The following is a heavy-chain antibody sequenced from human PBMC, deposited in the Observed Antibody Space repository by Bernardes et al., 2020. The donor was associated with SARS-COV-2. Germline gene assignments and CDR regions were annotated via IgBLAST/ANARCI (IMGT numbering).Heavy chain of an antibody. J-gene: IGHJ6*02. CDR1: GFTFSSYG. CDR3: ARDSGYCSSTSCYRYYGMDV. D-gene: IGHD2-2*01. V-gene: IGHV3-33*01. CDR2: IWYDGSNK. Sequence: GGSLRLSCAASGFTFSSYGMHWVRQAPGKGLEWVAVIWYDGSNKYYADSVKGRFTISRDNSKNTLYLQMNSLRAEDTAVYYCARDSGYCSSTSCYRYYGMDVWGQGTTVTVSS.